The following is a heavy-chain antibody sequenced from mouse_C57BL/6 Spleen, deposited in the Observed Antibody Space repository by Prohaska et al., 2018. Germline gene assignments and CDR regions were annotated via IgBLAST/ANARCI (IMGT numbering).Heavy chain of an antibody. D-gene: IGHD2-4*01. J-gene: IGHJ2*01. CDR1: GYTFTTYG. CDR3: ARGRRYDYDGDY. V-gene: IGHV9-3*01. CDR2: INTYSGVP. Sequence: QIQLVQSGPELKKPGETVKISCKASGYTFTTYGMSWVKQAPGKGLKWMGWINTYSGVPTYADDFKGRFAVSWETSASTAYLQINNLKNEDTATYVCARGRRYDYDGDYWGQGTTLTVSS.